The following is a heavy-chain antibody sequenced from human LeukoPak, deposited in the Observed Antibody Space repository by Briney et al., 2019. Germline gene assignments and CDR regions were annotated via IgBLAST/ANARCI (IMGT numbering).Heavy chain of an antibody. D-gene: IGHD4-17*01. CDR1: GFSFSSCA. CDR3: AREGDATVTYPWNWFDP. CDR2: IWYDGSNK. V-gene: IGHV3-33*08. J-gene: IGHJ5*02. Sequence: GGSLRLSCAASGFSFSSCAMSWVRQAPGKGLEWVAVIWYDGSNKYYADSVKGRFTISRDNSKNTLYLQMNSLRAEDTAVYYCAREGDATVTYPWNWFDPWGQGTLVTVSS.